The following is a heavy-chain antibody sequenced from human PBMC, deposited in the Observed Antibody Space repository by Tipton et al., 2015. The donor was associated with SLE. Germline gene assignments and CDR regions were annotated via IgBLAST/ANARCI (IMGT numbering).Heavy chain of an antibody. Sequence: QSGPEVKKPGASVKVSCKASGYTFTSYYMHWVRQAPGQGLEWMGGIIPIFGTANYAQKFQGRVTITADESTSTAYMELSSLRFEDTAVYYCARDSYSSSPEISGYAFDIWGQGTMVTVSS. CDR1: GYTFTSYY. CDR3: ARDSYSSSPEISGYAFDI. J-gene: IGHJ3*02. D-gene: IGHD6-6*01. CDR2: IIPIFGTA. V-gene: IGHV1-69*13.